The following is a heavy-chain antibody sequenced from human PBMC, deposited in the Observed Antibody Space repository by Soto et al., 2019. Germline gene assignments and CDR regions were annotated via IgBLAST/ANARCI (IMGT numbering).Heavy chain of an antibody. D-gene: IGHD2-15*01. CDR2: ISSSSSYI. CDR3: ARDPAAYYYYYMDA. Sequence: GGSLRLSCAASGFTFSSYSMNWVRQAPGKGLEWVSSISSSSSYIYYADSVKGRFTISRDNAKNSLYLQMNSLRAEDTAVYYCARDPAAYYYYYMDAWGKGTTVTVSS. J-gene: IGHJ6*03. CDR1: GFTFSSYS. V-gene: IGHV3-21*01.